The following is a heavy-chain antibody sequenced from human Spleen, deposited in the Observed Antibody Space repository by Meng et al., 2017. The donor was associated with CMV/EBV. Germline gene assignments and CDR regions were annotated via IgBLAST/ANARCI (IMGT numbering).Heavy chain of an antibody. CDR2: IIPDVGTP. J-gene: IGHJ6*02. CDR3: ATGGYDGSYYYGLEV. D-gene: IGHD5-12*01. Sequence: SVKVSCKASGGTFSSYTISWVRQAPGQRPEWMGGIIPDVGTPDYAENFQGRVTMTTDESTSTAYMEMSSLRSDDTAVYYCATGGYDGSYYYGLEVWGRGTTVTVSS. CDR1: GGTFSSYT. V-gene: IGHV1-69*16.